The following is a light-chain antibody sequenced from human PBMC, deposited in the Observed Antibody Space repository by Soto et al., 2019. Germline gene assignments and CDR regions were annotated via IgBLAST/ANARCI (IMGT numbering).Light chain of an antibody. J-gene: IGLJ1*01. CDR3: CSYAGDSAPYV. Sequence: LTQLASVSASPGQSTTISCTGTSSDVGAYNYVSWYQQYPGKAPKLMIYDVSNRSSGISNRFSGSKSANTASLTISGLQAEDEADYYCCSYAGDSAPYVFGTGTKVTVL. CDR2: DVS. CDR1: SSDVGAYNY. V-gene: IGLV2-14*01.